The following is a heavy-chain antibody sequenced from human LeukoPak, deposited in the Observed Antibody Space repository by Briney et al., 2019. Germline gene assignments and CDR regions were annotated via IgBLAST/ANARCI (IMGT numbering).Heavy chain of an antibody. D-gene: IGHD6-13*01. CDR2: INHSGST. CDR1: GGSFSGYY. V-gene: IGHV4-34*01. CDR3: ARGRYRYSSSWFDY. J-gene: IGHJ4*02. Sequence: SETLSLTCAVYGGSFSGYYWSWIRQPPGKGLEWIGEINHSGSTNYNPSLKSQVTISVDTSKNQFSLKLSSVTAADTAVYYCARGRYRYSSSWFDYWGQGTLVTVSS.